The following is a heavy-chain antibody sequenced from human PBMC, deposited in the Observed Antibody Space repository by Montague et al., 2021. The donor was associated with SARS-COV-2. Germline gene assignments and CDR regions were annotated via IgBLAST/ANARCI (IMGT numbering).Heavy chain of an antibody. J-gene: IGHJ6*02. V-gene: IGHV4-59*01. CDR1: GGSISTSY. D-gene: IGHD3-10*01. Sequence: SETLSLTCTVSGGSISTSYWSWIRQPPGTGLEWIGYVYYTGSTNYNPSLRSRVTISGDTSKNQFPLNLNSASLADTAVYYCARLLYHNYMYGFDVWGQGTTVTVSS. CDR3: ARLLYHNYMYGFDV. CDR2: VYYTGST.